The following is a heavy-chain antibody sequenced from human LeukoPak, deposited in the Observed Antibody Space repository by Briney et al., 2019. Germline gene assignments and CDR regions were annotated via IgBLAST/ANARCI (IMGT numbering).Heavy chain of an antibody. CDR2: INDAGSAT. J-gene: IGHJ5*02. Sequence: SGGSLRLSCAASGFTFSAYWMHWVRQAPWKGLEWVSRINDAGSATNYVDSVKGRFTISRDNAQNTLYLQMNSLRVDDTAIYYCARDRALSGPGGLKFDPWGQGTLVTVSS. V-gene: IGHV3-74*01. CDR3: ARDRALSGPGGLKFDP. D-gene: IGHD3-16*01. CDR1: GFTFSAYW.